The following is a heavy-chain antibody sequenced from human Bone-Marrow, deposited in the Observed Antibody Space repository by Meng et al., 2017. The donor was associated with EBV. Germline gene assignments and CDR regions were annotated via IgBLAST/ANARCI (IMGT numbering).Heavy chain of an antibody. D-gene: IGHD3-22*01. CDR2: INHSGST. Sequence: QGQLQQWGAGRLKPSETVSLICAVYGGSFGGYHWIWIRQPPGKELEWIGEINHSGSTNYNPSLKSRVTISVDTSKNQFSLKLSSVTAADTAVYYCARGTDYYDSSGYYRGVDYWGQGTLGTVAS. V-gene: IGHV4-34*01. J-gene: IGHJ4*02. CDR3: ARGTDYYDSSGYYRGVDY. CDR1: GGSFGGYH.